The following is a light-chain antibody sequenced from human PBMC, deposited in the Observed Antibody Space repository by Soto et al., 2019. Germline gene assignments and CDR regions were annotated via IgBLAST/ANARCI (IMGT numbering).Light chain of an antibody. J-gene: IGKJ2*01. V-gene: IGKV1-13*02. Sequence: AIQLTQSPSSLSASVGDRVTITCRASQGISSALAWYQQKPGKTPKLLIYDASSLKSGVPSRFSGSGSGTDFTRTISILQAEDFATYYCQQFNSYPPTFGQGTKLELE. CDR2: DAS. CDR1: QGISSA. CDR3: QQFNSYPPT.